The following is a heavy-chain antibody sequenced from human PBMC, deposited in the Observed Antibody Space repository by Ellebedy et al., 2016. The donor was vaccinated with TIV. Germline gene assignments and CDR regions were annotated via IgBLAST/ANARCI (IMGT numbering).Heavy chain of an antibody. CDR2: ITSSRTTI. V-gene: IGHV3-48*01. D-gene: IGHD2-21*02. J-gene: IGHJ4*02. CDR1: GFTFSSSS. Sequence: GGSLRLSCAASGFTFSSSSMNWVRQAPGKGLEWISYITSSRTTIYYADSVKGRFTISRDNSKNTLYLQMNSLRAEDTAVYYCARDQLRCGGDCYSLPRYYFDHWGQGTLVTVSS. CDR3: ARDQLRCGGDCYSLPRYYFDH.